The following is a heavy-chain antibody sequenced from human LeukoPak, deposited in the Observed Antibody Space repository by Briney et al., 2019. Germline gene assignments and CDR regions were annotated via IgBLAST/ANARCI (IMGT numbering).Heavy chain of an antibody. CDR3: AKGGRITMVRGVMNWFDP. CDR2: ISSSSSYI. Sequence: PGGSLRLSCAASGFTFSSYSMNWVRQAPGKGLEWVSSISSSSSYIYYADSVKGRFTISRDNSKNTLYLQMNSLRAEDTAVYYCAKGGRITMVRGVMNWFDPWGQGTLVTVSS. D-gene: IGHD3-10*01. V-gene: IGHV3-21*04. J-gene: IGHJ5*02. CDR1: GFTFSSYS.